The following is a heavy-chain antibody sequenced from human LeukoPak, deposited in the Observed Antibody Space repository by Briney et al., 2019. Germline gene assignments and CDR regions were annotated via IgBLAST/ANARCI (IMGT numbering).Heavy chain of an antibody. J-gene: IGHJ4*02. CDR1: GGSISSNNW. V-gene: IGHV4-4*02. CDR3: ARGPSLGAHLDY. Sequence: SETLSLTCAASGGSISSNNWWTWVRQAPGKGLEWIGEIYHYGTTNYNPSLKGRVTISVDKSKNQFSLKFNTVTAADTAVYYCARGPSLGAHLDYWGQGTLVTVSS. CDR2: IYHYGTT. D-gene: IGHD1-26*01.